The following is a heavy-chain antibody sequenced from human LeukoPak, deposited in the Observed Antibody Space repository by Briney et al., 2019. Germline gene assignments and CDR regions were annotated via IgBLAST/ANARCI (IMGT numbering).Heavy chain of an antibody. CDR2: IRYDGSNK. CDR1: GFTFISYG. J-gene: IGHJ6*03. D-gene: IGHD6-19*01. Sequence: GGSLRLSCAASGFTFISYGMHWVRQAPGKGLEWVAFIRYDGSNKYYADSVKGRFTISRDNSKNSLYLQMNSLRDEDTAVYYCARGDSSGPDYYYYMDVWGKGTTVTISS. V-gene: IGHV3-30*02. CDR3: ARGDSSGPDYYYYMDV.